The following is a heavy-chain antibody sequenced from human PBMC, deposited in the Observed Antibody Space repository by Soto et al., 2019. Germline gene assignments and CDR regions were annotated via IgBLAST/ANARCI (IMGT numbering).Heavy chain of an antibody. J-gene: IGHJ5*02. CDR2: ISYDGSNK. CDR3: ARPKQWLVPFGWFDP. D-gene: IGHD6-19*01. Sequence: GGSLRLSCAASGFTFSSYAMHWVRQAPGKGLEWVAVISYDGSNKYYADSVKGRFTISRDNSKNTLYLQMNSLRAEDTAVYYCARPKQWLVPFGWFDPWGQGTLVTVSS. V-gene: IGHV3-30-3*01. CDR1: GFTFSSYA.